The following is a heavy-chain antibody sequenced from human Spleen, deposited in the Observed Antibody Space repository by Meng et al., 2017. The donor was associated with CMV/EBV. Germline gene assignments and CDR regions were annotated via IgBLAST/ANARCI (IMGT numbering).Heavy chain of an antibody. CDR3: ARDQNDFWTGYSDY. J-gene: IGHJ4*02. CDR1: GYTFTSYD. D-gene: IGHD3/OR15-3a*01. Sequence: ASVKVSCKASGYTFTSYDINWVRQATGQGLEWMGWMNPNSGNTGYAQKFQGRVTMTRNTSISTAYMELSSLRSEDTAVYYCARDQNDFWTGYSDYWGQGTLVTVSS. V-gene: IGHV1-8*01. CDR2: MNPNSGNT.